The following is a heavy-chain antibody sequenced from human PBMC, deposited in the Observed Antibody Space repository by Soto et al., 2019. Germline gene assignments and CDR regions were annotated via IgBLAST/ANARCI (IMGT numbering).Heavy chain of an antibody. CDR3: ARDSRLSGIAARDCYYGMDV. Sequence: ASVKVSCKASGYTFTGYYMHWVRQAPGQGLEWMGWINPNSGGTNYAQKFQGRVTMTRDTSISTAYMELSRLRSDDTAVYYCARDSRLSGIAARDCYYGMDVWGQGTTSTSSS. D-gene: IGHD6-6*01. J-gene: IGHJ6*02. CDR2: INPNSGGT. CDR1: GYTFTGYY. V-gene: IGHV1-2*02.